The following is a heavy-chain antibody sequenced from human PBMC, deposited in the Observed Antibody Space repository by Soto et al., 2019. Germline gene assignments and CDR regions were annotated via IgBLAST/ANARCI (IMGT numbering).Heavy chain of an antibody. D-gene: IGHD2-21*02. J-gene: IGHJ5*02. CDR2: IIPIFGTA. V-gene: IGHV1-69*13. CDR3: ARARRPSYCGGDCYSWNNWFDP. Sequence: SVKVSCKASGGTFSSYAISWVRQAPGQGLEWMGGIIPIFGTANYAQKFQGRVTITADESTSTAYMELSSPRSEDTAVYYCARARRPSYCGGDCYSWNNWFDPWGQGTLVTVSS. CDR1: GGTFSSYA.